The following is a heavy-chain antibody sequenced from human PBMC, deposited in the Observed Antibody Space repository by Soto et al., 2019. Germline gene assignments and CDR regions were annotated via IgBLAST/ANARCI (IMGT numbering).Heavy chain of an antibody. CDR2: IIPIFGTA. V-gene: IGHV1-69*06. D-gene: IGHD2-2*01. CDR3: AREGTVPAATNYYYYGMDV. CDR1: GGTCSSHA. Sequence: SVKVSCYASGGTCSSHAISCVRQARGRGREWMGGIIPIFGTANYAQKFQGRVTITADKSTSTAYMELSSLRSEDTAVYYCAREGTVPAATNYYYYGMDVWGQRTTVTVSS. J-gene: IGHJ6*02.